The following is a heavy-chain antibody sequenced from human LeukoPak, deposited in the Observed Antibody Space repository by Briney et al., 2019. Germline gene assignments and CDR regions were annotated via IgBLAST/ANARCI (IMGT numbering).Heavy chain of an antibody. CDR2: INPNSGGT. CDR1: GYTFTGYY. D-gene: IGHD1-20*01. Sequence: ASVKVSCKASGYTFTGYYMHWVRQAPGQGLEWMGWINPNSGGTNYAQKFQGRVTMTRDTSISTAYMELSRLRSDDTAVYYCASPQGTNWNDGDAFDIWGQGTMVTVSS. J-gene: IGHJ3*02. CDR3: ASPQGTNWNDGDAFDI. V-gene: IGHV1-2*02.